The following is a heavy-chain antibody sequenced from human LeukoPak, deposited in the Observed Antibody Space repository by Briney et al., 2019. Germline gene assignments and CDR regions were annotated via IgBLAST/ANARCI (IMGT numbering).Heavy chain of an antibody. CDR1: GYTFTGYY. CDR3: ARQFPGRDYVSPVDY. V-gene: IGHV1-2*06. CDR2: INPNSGGT. D-gene: IGHD3-16*01. Sequence: ASVKVSCKASGYTFTGYYMHWARQAPGQGPEWMGRINPNSGGTNYAQKFQGRVTMTRDTSISTAYMELSRLRSDDTAVYYCARQFPGRDYVSPVDYWGQGTLVTVSS. J-gene: IGHJ4*02.